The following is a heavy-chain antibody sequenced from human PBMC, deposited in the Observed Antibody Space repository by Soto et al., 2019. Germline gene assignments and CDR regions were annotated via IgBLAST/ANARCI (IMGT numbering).Heavy chain of an antibody. Sequence: EVQLLESGGGLVQPGGSLRLSCAASGFTFSSYAMSWVRQAPGKGLEWVSAVSGSGGTTYYTDSVQGRFTFSRDNCKNTLYLQMISLRAEDTAVYYCAKTATGWFSAFDIWGQGTMVNVSS. V-gene: IGHV3-23*01. CDR1: GFTFSSYA. J-gene: IGHJ3*02. CDR2: VSGSGGTT. D-gene: IGHD6-19*01. CDR3: AKTATGWFSAFDI.